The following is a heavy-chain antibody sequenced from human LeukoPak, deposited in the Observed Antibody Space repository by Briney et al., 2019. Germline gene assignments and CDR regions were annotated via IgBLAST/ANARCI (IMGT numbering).Heavy chain of an antibody. V-gene: IGHV4-39*07. CDR3: VRGTDDFWGGSPSDY. D-gene: IGHD3-3*01. CDR2: ICSGGST. Sequence: SETLSLTCTVSGGSISSSPCYWGWIRQSPGKGLEWFGTICSGGSTYYNPSLKSRVSISVDTSKNQFSLKLSSLTAADTAVYYCVRGTDDFWGGSPSDYWGQGTLVTVSS. J-gene: IGHJ4*02. CDR1: GGSISSSPCY.